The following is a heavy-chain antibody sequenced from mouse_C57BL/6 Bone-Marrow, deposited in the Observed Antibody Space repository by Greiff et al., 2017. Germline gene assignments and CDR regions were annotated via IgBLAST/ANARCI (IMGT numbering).Heavy chain of an antibody. D-gene: IGHD2-1*01. CDR2: IDPEDGET. Sequence: EVQLQQSGAELVKPGASVKLSCTASGFNIKDYYMHWVKQRTEQGLEWIGRIDPEDGETKYDPKFQGKATITADTSSNTAYLQLSSLTSEDTAVYYCARLYYGNPYAMDYWGQGTSVTVSS. V-gene: IGHV14-2*01. CDR1: GFNIKDYY. J-gene: IGHJ4*01. CDR3: ARLYYGNPYAMDY.